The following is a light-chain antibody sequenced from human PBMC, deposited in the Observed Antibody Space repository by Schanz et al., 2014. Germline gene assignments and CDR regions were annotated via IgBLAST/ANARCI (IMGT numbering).Light chain of an antibody. J-gene: IGLJ3*02. V-gene: IGLV2-14*02. CDR3: SSYTSSSTWV. CDR1: SSDVGNYNL. CDR2: EVS. Sequence: QSALTQPASVSGSPGQSITISCTGTSSDVGNYNLVSWYQQHPGKAPKLMIYEVSKRPSGVPDRFSGSKSGNTASLTVSGLQAEDEADYYCSSYTSSSTWVFGGGTKLTVL.